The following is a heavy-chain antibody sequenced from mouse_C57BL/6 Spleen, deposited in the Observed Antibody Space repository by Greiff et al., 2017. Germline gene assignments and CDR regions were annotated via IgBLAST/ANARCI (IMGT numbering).Heavy chain of an antibody. V-gene: IGHV1-64*01. CDR3: ARDGYYGSSLYWYFDV. D-gene: IGHD1-1*01. Sequence: QVQLQQPGAELVKPGASVKLSCKASGYTFTSYWMHWVKQRPGQGLEWIGMIHPNSGSTNYNEKFKSKATLTVDKSSSTAYMQLSSLTSEDSAVYYCARDGYYGSSLYWYFDVWGTGTTVTVSS. CDR1: GYTFTSYW. CDR2: IHPNSGST. J-gene: IGHJ1*03.